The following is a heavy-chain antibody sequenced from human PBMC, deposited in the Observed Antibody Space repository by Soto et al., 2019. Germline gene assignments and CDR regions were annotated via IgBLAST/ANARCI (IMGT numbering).Heavy chain of an antibody. CDR2: ISYDGSNK. CDR1: GFTFSSYA. CDR3: ARDKTAMVKGMDV. V-gene: IGHV3-30-3*01. D-gene: IGHD5-18*01. J-gene: IGHJ6*02. Sequence: QVQLVESGGGVVQPGRSLRLSCAASGFTFSSYAMHWVRQAPGKGLEWVAVISYDGSNKYYADSVKGRFTISRDNXKNTLYLQMNGLRAEDTAVYYCARDKTAMVKGMDVWGQGTTVTVSS.